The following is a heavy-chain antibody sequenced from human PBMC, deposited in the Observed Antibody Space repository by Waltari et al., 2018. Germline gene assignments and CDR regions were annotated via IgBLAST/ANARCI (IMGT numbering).Heavy chain of an antibody. Sequence: QVQLQESGPGLVKPSQTLSLTCTVSGGSINRGGYYWSWIRQHPGTGLEWIGYIYYSGSTYYNPSLKSRVTISGDTSKNQFSLKLSSVTAADTAVYYCARDLRDSSGYYGSGWFDPWGQGTLVTVSS. CDR1: GGSINRGGYY. D-gene: IGHD3-22*01. CDR2: IYYSGST. V-gene: IGHV4-31*03. J-gene: IGHJ5*02. CDR3: ARDLRDSSGYYGSGWFDP.